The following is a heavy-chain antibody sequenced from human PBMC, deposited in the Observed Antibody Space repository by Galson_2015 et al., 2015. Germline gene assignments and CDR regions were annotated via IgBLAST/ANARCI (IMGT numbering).Heavy chain of an antibody. Sequence: ETLSLTCTVSAGSISSYYWGWIRPPPGKGLEWIGSIYYSGRTYYNPSLKSRVTTSVDTSKNQFSLKLSSVTAADTAVYYCARQTYCTNDVCYKFDYWGQGTLVTVSS. J-gene: IGHJ4*02. CDR2: IYYSGRT. D-gene: IGHD2-8*01. V-gene: IGHV4-39*01. CDR1: AGSISSYY. CDR3: ARQTYCTNDVCYKFDY.